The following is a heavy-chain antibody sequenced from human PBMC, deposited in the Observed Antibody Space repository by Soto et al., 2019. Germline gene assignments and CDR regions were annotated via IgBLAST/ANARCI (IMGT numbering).Heavy chain of an antibody. CDR1: FTSYD. D-gene: IGHD6-19*01. Sequence: QVQLVQSGAEVKKPGASVKVSCTFTSYDINWVRQAPGQGLEGMAWMNPNSGDTRYAQKLQGRVTMTRNTSSFTAYMELSSLRSEDTAVYYCARGPGSSDWRFSYYYMDVWGQGTTVTVSS. V-gene: IGHV1-8*01. CDR3: ARGPGSSDWRFSYYYMDV. CDR2: MNPNSGDT. J-gene: IGHJ6*02.